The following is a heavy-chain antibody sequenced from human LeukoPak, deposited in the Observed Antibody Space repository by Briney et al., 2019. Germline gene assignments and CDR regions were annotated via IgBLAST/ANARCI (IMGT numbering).Heavy chain of an antibody. CDR2: IKSKARGGAT. D-gene: IGHD1-14*01. CDR1: GFPFSDTW. V-gene: IGHV3-15*01. Sequence: GGSLRLSCAASGFPFSDTWMSWVRQAPGKGLELIGHIKSKARGGATEYAAPAKGRFTISRDYSKEMLFLEMNSLKIEDTAVYYCTTESGYKTARQRGFDSWGQGTLVTVSS. CDR3: TTESGYKTARQRGFDS. J-gene: IGHJ4*02.